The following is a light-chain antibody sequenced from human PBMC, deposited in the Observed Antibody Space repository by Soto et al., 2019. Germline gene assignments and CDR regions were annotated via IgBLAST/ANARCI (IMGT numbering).Light chain of an antibody. V-gene: IGKV1-12*01. J-gene: IGKJ4*01. CDR2: AAS. Sequence: DVKMTQSPSSLSANVGERATITCRASQGISSCLAWYQQKPGKAPKLLIYAASSLPTGVPSRFSGSGSGTEFTLTISSLQPDDFAVYYCQQYGSSPGTFGGGTK. CDR3: QQYGSSPGT. CDR1: QGISSC.